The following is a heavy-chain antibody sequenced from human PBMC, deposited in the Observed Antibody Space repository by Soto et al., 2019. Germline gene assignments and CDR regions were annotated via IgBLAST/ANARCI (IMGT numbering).Heavy chain of an antibody. CDR2: IYYSGST. Sequence: KPSETLSLTCTVSGGSISSGGYYWSWIRQHPGKGLEWIGYIYYSGSTYYNPSLKSRVTISVDTSKNQFSLKLSSVTAADTAVYYCARGYVRTLRFNWFDPWGQGTLVTVSS. V-gene: IGHV4-31*03. D-gene: IGHD3-3*01. J-gene: IGHJ5*02. CDR3: ARGYVRTLRFNWFDP. CDR1: GGSISSGGYY.